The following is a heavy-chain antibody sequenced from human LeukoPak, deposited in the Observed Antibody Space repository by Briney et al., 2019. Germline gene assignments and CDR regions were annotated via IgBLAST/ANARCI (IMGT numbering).Heavy chain of an antibody. Sequence: ASVKVFCKASGYTFTSYYMHWVRQAPGQGLEWMGIINPSGGSTSYAQKFQGRVTMTRDTSTSTVYMELSSLRSEDTAVYYCGRNSGIQLWSYYFDYGGKGTRVTVPS. D-gene: IGHD5-18*01. CDR3: GRNSGIQLWSYYFDY. V-gene: IGHV1-46*01. CDR1: GYTFTSYY. CDR2: INPSGGST. J-gene: IGHJ4*02.